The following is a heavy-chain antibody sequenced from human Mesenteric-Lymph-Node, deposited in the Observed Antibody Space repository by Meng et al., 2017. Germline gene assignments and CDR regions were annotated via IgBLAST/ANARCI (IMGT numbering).Heavy chain of an antibody. D-gene: IGHD3-10*01. CDR2: ILSTSEHI. V-gene: IGHV3-21*05. CDR3: ARDRGVGGAFDI. CDR1: GFTFSSYA. Sequence: GESLKISCAASGFTFSSYAMSWVRQAPGKGLEWISYILSTSEHIYYADSVRGRFTISRDNAKNSLHLQMNSLSADDTAVYYCARDRGVGGAFDIWGQGTMVTVSS. J-gene: IGHJ3*02.